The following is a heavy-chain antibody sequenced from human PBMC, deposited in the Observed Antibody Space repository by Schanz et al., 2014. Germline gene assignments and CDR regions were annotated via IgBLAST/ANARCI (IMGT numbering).Heavy chain of an antibody. CDR3: AKSKSQLPLFDY. J-gene: IGHJ4*02. CDR2: LTEGGGRT. V-gene: IGHV3-23*01. CDR1: GFNFNTYA. Sequence: EVQLLESGGGLAQPGGSLRLACAASGFNFNTYAMSWVRQAPGKGLEWVSGLTEGGGRTYYTDAVKGRFTISRDSSKNTLYLQMNSLRADDTAVYYCAKSKSQLPLFDYWGQGTLVAVSS. D-gene: IGHD2-21*01.